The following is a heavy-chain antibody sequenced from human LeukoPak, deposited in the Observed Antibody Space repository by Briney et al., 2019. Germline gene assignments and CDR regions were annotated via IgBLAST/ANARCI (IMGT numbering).Heavy chain of an antibody. CDR2: IYYSGST. D-gene: IGHD3-10*01. V-gene: IGHV4-31*03. J-gene: IGHJ3*02. CDR3: ARGPLLWFGELIRAFDI. CDR1: GGSISSGGYY. Sequence: PSETLSLTCTVSGGSISSGGYYWNWIRQHPGKGLEWIGYIYYSGSTYYNPSLKSRVTISVDTSKNQFSLKLSSVTAADTAVYYCARGPLLWFGELIRAFDIWGQGTMVTVSS.